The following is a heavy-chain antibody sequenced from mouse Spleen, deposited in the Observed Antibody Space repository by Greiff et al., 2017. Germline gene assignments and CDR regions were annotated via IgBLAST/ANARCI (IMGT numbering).Heavy chain of an antibody. CDR3: ARSGSEFAY. D-gene: IGHD3-1*01. Sequence: VQLQQSGPELVKPGASVKISCKASGYTFTDYYMNWVKQSHGKSLEWIGDINPNNGGTSYNQKFKGKATLTADKSSSTAYMQLSSLTSEDSAVYFCARSGSEFAYWGQGTLVTVSA. CDR1: GYTFTDYY. J-gene: IGHJ3*01. V-gene: IGHV1-26*01. CDR2: INPNNGGT.